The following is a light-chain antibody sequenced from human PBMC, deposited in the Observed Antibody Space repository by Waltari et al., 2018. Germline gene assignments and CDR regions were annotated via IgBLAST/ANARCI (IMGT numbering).Light chain of an antibody. CDR2: EVS. Sequence: QSLLHSDGKTYLYWYLQKAGQSPHLLIYEVSSRFSGVTDRVSDSGSGTDFTLKISRVEAEDVGVYYCMHGKNVPPAFGQGTKVEIK. CDR3: MHGKNVPPA. CDR1: QSLLHSDGKTY. J-gene: IGKJ1*01. V-gene: IGKV2-29*02.